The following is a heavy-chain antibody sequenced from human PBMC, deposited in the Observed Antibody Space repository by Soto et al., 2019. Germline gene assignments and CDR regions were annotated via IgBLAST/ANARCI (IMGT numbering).Heavy chain of an antibody. V-gene: IGHV1-46*01. CDR2: INPSNGST. J-gene: IGHJ4*02. D-gene: IGHD2-21*02. CDR3: ARSIVVVTALDY. CDR1: GYTFTSYY. Sequence: ASVKVSCKASGYTFTSYYMHWVRQAPGQRLEWMGIINPSNGSTSYSQKFQGRVTITRDTSASTAYMELSSLRSEDTAVYYCARSIVVVTALDYWGQGTLVTVSS.